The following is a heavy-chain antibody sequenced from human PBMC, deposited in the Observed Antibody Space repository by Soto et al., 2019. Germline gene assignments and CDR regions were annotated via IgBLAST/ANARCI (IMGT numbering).Heavy chain of an antibody. V-gene: IGHV1-8*01. D-gene: IGHD3-10*01. CDR3: ARNRGAAHHYYYYYGMDV. CDR2: MNPNSGNT. Sequence: ASVKVSCKASGYTFTSYDINWVRQATGQGLEWMGWMNPNSGNTGYAQKFQGRVTMTRNTSISTAYMELSSLRSEDTAVYYCARNRGAAHHYYYYYGMDVWGQGTTVTVSS. J-gene: IGHJ6*02. CDR1: GYTFTSYD.